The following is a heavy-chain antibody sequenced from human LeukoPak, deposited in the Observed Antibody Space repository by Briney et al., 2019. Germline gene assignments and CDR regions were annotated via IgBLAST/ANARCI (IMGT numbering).Heavy chain of an antibody. CDR3: AKVPGWAVAQRYFDY. Sequence: GGSLRLSCAASGFTFSSYAMSWVRQAPGKGLEWVSAISGSGGSTYYADSVKGRFTISRDNSKNTLYLQMNSLRAEDTAVYYCAKVPGWAVAQRYFDYWGQGTLVTVSS. D-gene: IGHD6-19*01. CDR2: ISGSGGST. J-gene: IGHJ4*02. V-gene: IGHV3-23*01. CDR1: GFTFSSYA.